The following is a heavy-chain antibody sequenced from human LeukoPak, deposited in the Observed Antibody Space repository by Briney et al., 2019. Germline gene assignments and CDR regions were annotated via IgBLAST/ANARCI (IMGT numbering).Heavy chain of an antibody. D-gene: IGHD3-3*01. V-gene: IGHV3-23*01. CDR1: GDFISSHY. Sequence: ETLSLTCTVSGDFISSHYWTWVRQAPGKGLEWVSAISGSDGSTYYSDSVTGRFSISRDNAKNTLYLQMTSLRTDDTAVYYCAKDGYDFWSAYQIDLWGQGTLVTVSS. J-gene: IGHJ5*02. CDR2: ISGSDGST. CDR3: AKDGYDFWSAYQIDL.